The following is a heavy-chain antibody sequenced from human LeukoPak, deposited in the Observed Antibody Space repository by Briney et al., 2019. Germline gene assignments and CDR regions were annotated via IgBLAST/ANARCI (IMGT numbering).Heavy chain of an antibody. CDR2: INWNGGST. CDR3: ARDRGSYPIDRDLRAEFDY. CDR1: GFTFDDYG. Sequence: GGSLRLSCAASGFTFDDYGMSWVRHAPGKGLEWVSGINWNGGSTGYADSVKGRFTISRDNAKNSLYLQMNSLRAEDTALYYCARDRGSYPIDRDLRAEFDYWGQGTLVTVSS. D-gene: IGHD1-26*01. J-gene: IGHJ4*02. V-gene: IGHV3-20*04.